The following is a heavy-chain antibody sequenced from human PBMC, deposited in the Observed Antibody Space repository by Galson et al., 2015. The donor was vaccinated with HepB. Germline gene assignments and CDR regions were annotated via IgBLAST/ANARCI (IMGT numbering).Heavy chain of an antibody. CDR3: ARSGHFYGGGYHDAFDI. V-gene: IGHV3-30-3*01. CDR2: ISYDGSNK. J-gene: IGHJ3*02. Sequence: SLRLSCAASGFTFSSYAMHWVRQAPGKGLEWVAVISYDGSNKYYADSVKGRFTISRDNSKNTLYLQMNSLRAEDTAVYYCARSGHFYGGGYHDAFDIWGQGTMVTVSS. CDR1: GFTFSSYA. D-gene: IGHD4-23*01.